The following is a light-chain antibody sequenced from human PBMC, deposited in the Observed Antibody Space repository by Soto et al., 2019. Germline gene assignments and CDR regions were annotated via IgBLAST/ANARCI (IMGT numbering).Light chain of an antibody. J-gene: IGKJ1*01. V-gene: IGKV1-5*03. CDR1: QFISSW. CDR3: QQYNSYPWT. Sequence: DIQMTQSPSTLSASVGDRVTITCRASQFISSWLAWYQQKPGKAPNLLIYKASSLERGVPSRFSGSASGTEFTLTISSLQPDDFATYYCQQYNSYPWTFGQGTKVEIK. CDR2: KAS.